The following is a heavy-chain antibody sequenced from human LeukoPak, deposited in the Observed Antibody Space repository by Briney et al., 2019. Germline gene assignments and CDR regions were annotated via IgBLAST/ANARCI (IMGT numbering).Heavy chain of an antibody. D-gene: IGHD2-2*01. V-gene: IGHV3-15*01. CDR1: GFTFSNAW. CDR3: ATYSSSNGREFQY. J-gene: IGHJ1*01. CDR2: IKSKTDGGTT. Sequence: PGGSLRLSCAASGFTFSNAWMSWVRQAPGKGLEWVGRIKSKTDGGTTDYAAPVKGRFTISRDDSKNTLYLQMNSLKTEDTAVYYCATYSSSNGREFQYWGQGTLVTVSS.